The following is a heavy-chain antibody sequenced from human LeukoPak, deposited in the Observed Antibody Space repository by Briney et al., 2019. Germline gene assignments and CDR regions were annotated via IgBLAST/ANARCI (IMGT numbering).Heavy chain of an antibody. J-gene: IGHJ4*02. D-gene: IGHD5-24*01. CDR2: INSDGSST. Sequence: PGGSLRLSCAASGFTFSSYWMHWVRQAPGKGLVWVSRINSDGSSTSYADSVKGRFTISRDNSKNTLYLQMNSLRAEDTAVYYCADLMATTKSDYWGQGTLVTVSS. CDR1: GFTFSSYW. CDR3: ADLMATTKSDY. V-gene: IGHV3-74*01.